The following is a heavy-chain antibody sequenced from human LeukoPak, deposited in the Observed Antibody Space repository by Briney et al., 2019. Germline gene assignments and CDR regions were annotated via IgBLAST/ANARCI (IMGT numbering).Heavy chain of an antibody. D-gene: IGHD5-18*01. CDR1: GYTFTSYG. CDR3: ARVMDTAMNDAFDI. Sequence: GASVTVSCTASGYTFTSYGISWVRQAPGQGLEWMGWISAYNGNTNYAQKLQGRVTMTTDTSTSTAYMELRSLRSDDTAVYYCARVMDTAMNDAFDIWGQGTMVTVSS. V-gene: IGHV1-18*01. J-gene: IGHJ3*02. CDR2: ISAYNGNT.